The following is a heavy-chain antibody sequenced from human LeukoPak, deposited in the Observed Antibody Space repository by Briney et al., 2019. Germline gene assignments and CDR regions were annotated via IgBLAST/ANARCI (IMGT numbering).Heavy chain of an antibody. V-gene: IGHV4-59*01. CDR1: GVSISSYY. CDR3: ARGVTTGLDWFDP. CDR2: ISYSGSS. D-gene: IGHD2-21*02. J-gene: IGHJ5*02. Sequence: SETLSLTCTVSGVSISSYYWSWIRQPPGKGLEWIGCISYSGSSTYNPSLKSRVTTSVDTSKNQFSLKVTSVTAADTAVYYCARGVTTGLDWFDPWGQGTLVTVSS.